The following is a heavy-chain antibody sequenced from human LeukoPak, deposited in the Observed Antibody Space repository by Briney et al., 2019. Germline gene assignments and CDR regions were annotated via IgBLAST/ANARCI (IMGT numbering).Heavy chain of an antibody. CDR3: ARDHPWYYDSSGYLNY. CDR2: INSDGSST. Sequence: GGSLRLSCGASGFTCGSYWMHGVREAPGKGLVWVSRINSDGSSTSYADSVKGRFTISRDNAKNTLYLQMNGLRAEDTAVYYCARDHPWYYDSSGYLNYWGQGTLVTVSS. J-gene: IGHJ4*02. D-gene: IGHD3-22*01. V-gene: IGHV3-74*01. CDR1: GFTCGSYW.